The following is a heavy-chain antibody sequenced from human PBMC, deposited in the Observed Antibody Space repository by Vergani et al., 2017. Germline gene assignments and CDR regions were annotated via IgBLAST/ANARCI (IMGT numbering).Heavy chain of an antibody. CDR3: ARKYSSSWYSYYYYGMDV. CDR1: GFTFSSYW. V-gene: IGHV3-7*01. D-gene: IGHD6-13*01. Sequence: EVQLVESGGGLVQPGGSLRLSCAASGFTFSSYWMSWVRQAPGKGLEWVANIKQEGSEKYYVDSVKGRFTISRDNAKNSLYLQMNSLRAEDTAVYYCARKYSSSWYSYYYYGMDVWGQGTTVTVSS. J-gene: IGHJ6*02. CDR2: IKQEGSEK.